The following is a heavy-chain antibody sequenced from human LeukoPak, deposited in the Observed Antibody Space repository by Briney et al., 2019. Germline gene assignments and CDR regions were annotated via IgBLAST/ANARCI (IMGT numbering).Heavy chain of an antibody. J-gene: IGHJ3*01. CDR3: ARDPYDRGGYGAFDL. Sequence: PGGSLRLSCAASGFSFSDHWMTWVRQAPGKGLEWVANIKQDGSVTYYVDSVRGRFTISRDNAKNSLYLQMNSLRAEDTAIYYCARDPYDRGGYGAFDLWGLGTTITVTS. CDR2: IKQDGSVT. D-gene: IGHD3-22*01. CDR1: GFSFSDHW. V-gene: IGHV3-7*01.